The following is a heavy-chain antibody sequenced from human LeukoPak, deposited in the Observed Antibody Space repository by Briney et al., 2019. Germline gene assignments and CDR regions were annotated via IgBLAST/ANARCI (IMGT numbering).Heavy chain of an antibody. J-gene: IGHJ4*02. V-gene: IGHV4-61*01. D-gene: IGHD1-26*01. CDR3: ARGQAGATQLFDY. CDR2: IHYSGST. Sequence: PTESLSPTCTVPDVSVTRAPDSWTWIRQPPGKGLDWLGYIHYSGSTNYNPSLRSRVTISLDTSKNQFSLNLNSVTAADTAVYYCARGQAGATQLFDYWGQGTLVTVSS. CDR1: DVSVTRAPDS.